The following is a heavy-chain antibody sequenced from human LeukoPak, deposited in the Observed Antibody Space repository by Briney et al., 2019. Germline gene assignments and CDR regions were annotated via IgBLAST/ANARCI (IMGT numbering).Heavy chain of an antibody. V-gene: IGHV3-23*01. CDR1: GFTFSSYA. CDR3: AKDKSGYSGYGNFDY. Sequence: GGSLRLSCAASGFTFSSYAMSWVRQAPGKGLEWVSAISGSGGSTYYADSVEGRFTISRDNSKNTLYLQMNSLRAEDTAVYYCAKDKSGYSGYGNFDYWGQGTLVTVSS. CDR2: ISGSGGST. J-gene: IGHJ4*02. D-gene: IGHD5-12*01.